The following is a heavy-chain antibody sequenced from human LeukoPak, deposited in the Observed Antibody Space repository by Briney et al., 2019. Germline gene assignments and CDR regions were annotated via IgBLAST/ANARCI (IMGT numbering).Heavy chain of an antibody. CDR3: ARLALHYYDSSGYLHDY. Sequence: KPSETLSLTCTVYGGSFSGYYWSWIRQPPGKGLEWIGEINHSGSTNYNPSLKSRVTISVDTSKNQFSLKLSSVTAADTAVYYCARLALHYYDSSGYLHDYWGQGTLVTVSS. CDR2: INHSGST. J-gene: IGHJ4*02. V-gene: IGHV4-34*01. D-gene: IGHD3-22*01. CDR1: GGSFSGYY.